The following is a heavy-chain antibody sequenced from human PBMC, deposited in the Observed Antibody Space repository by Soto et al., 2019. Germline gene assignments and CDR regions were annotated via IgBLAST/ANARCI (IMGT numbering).Heavy chain of an antibody. Sequence: GGSLRLSCAASGFTFSSYWMSWVRQAPGKGLEWVANIKQDGSEKYYVDSVKGRFTISRDNARNSLYLQMNSLRAEDTAVYYCARDKLRYFDWLLVPSYYYGMDVWGQGTTVTV. CDR3: ARDKLRYFDWLLVPSYYYGMDV. V-gene: IGHV3-7*03. CDR2: IKQDGSEK. CDR1: GFTFSSYW. D-gene: IGHD3-9*01. J-gene: IGHJ6*02.